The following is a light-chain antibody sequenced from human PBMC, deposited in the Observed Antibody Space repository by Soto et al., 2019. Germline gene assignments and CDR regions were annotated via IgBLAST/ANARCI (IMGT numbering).Light chain of an antibody. V-gene: IGLV1-44*01. CDR3: AAWDDSLNGRL. CDR1: GSNIGSNT. CDR2: SNN. J-gene: IGLJ1*01. Sequence: QSVLTQPHSASGTPGQRVTIYCSGSGSNIGSNTVDWYQQLPGTAPKLLIYSNNQRPSGVPDRFSGSKSGTSVSLAISGLQSEDEADYYCAAWDDSLNGRLFGTGTKLTVL.